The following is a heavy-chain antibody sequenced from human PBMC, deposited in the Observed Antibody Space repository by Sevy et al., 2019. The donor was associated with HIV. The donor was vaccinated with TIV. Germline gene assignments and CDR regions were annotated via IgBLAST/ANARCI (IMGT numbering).Heavy chain of an antibody. Sequence: GGSLRLSCAPSGFTFSSYGMHWVRQAPGKGLEWVAVISYDGSNKYYADSVKGRFTISRDNSKNTLYLQMNSLRAEDTAVYYCAKDGHSSSWYSHFDYWGQGTLVTVSS. D-gene: IGHD6-13*01. CDR2: ISYDGSNK. V-gene: IGHV3-30*18. J-gene: IGHJ4*02. CDR3: AKDGHSSSWYSHFDY. CDR1: GFTFSSYG.